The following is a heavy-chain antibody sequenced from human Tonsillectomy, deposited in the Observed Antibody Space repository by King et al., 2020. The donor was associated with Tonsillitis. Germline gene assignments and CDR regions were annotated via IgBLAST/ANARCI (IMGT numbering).Heavy chain of an antibody. CDR1: GYTFSLYG. V-gene: IGHV1-18*01. CDR2: SSPDNGDT. Sequence: VQLVESGPEVEKPGASVKVSCKASGYTFSLYGVNWVRQAPGQGLEWMGWSSPDNGDTNYAQKFQGRVTMTIDTSASTVYMELRSLRSDDTAVYYCAGANLPLRHYDSSGSPWRGGMDVWGLGTTVIVSS. J-gene: IGHJ6*02. D-gene: IGHD3-22*01. CDR3: AGANLPLRHYDSSGSPWRGGMDV.